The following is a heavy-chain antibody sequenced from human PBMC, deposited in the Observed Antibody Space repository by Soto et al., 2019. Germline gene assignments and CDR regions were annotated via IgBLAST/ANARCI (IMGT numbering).Heavy chain of an antibody. CDR2: IYPGDSYT. V-gene: IGHV5-51*01. Sequence: GESLKISCKASGYSFTDYWIGWVRQMPGKGLEWMGIIYPGDSYTKYSPSFQGQVTMSADKSISTAYLQWNSLKASDTAMYYCARDGLSSSSSFDYWGQGTLVTVSS. CDR3: ARDGLSSSSSFDY. J-gene: IGHJ4*02. D-gene: IGHD6-6*01. CDR1: GYSFTDYW.